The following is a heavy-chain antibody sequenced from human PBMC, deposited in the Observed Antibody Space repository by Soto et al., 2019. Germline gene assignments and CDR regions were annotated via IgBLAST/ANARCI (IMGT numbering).Heavy chain of an antibody. CDR3: ARGKTVAAAGPFDY. Sequence: LRLSCAASGFTFDDYAMHWVRQAPGKGLEWVSGISWNSGSIGYADSVKGRFTISRDNAKNSLYLQMNSLRAEDTAVYYCARGKTVAAAGPFDYWGQGTLVTVSS. CDR1: GFTFDDYA. CDR2: ISWNSGSI. J-gene: IGHJ4*02. V-gene: IGHV3-9*01. D-gene: IGHD6-13*01.